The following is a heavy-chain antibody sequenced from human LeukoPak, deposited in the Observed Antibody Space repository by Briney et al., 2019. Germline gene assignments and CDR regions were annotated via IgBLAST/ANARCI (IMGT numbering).Heavy chain of an antibody. V-gene: IGHV5-51*01. CDR3: ASRPFETTVVPWDFY. Sequence: GESLKISCKGSGYNFNTYWVAWVLQLPGKGLEWMGIIRPMNSDVRYSPSFQGQVTISADRSINTAYLQWSSLTASDTAMYYCASRPFETTVVPWDFYWGQGTQVTVSS. D-gene: IGHD4-23*01. CDR2: IRPMNSDV. CDR1: GYNFNTYW. J-gene: IGHJ4*02.